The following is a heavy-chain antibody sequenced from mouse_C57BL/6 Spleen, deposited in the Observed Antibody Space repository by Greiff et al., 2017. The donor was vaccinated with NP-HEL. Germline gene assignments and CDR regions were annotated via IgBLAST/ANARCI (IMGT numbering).Heavy chain of an antibody. CDR3: ARLGYFDV. CDR2: IYPGDGDT. J-gene: IGHJ1*03. Sequence: VQLQQSGPELVKPGASVKISCKASGYAFSSSWMNWVKQRPGKGLEWIGRIYPGDGDTNYNGKFKGKATLTADKSSSTAYMQLSSLTSEDSAVSFCARLGYFDVWGTGTTVTVSS. V-gene: IGHV1-82*01. CDR1: GYAFSSSW.